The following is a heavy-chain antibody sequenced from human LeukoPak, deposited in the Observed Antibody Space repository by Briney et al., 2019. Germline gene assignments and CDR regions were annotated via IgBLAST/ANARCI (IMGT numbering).Heavy chain of an antibody. J-gene: IGHJ4*02. CDR3: AKATPVAGNKYYFDY. CDR2: ISGSGGST. D-gene: IGHD6-19*01. Sequence: GGSLRLSCAASGFTFTIYAMSWVRQAPGKGLEWVSAISGSGGSTYYADSVKGRFTISRDNSKNTLYLQMSSLRAEDPAVYYCAKATPVAGNKYYFDYWGQGTLVTVSS. CDR1: GFTFTIYA. V-gene: IGHV3-23*01.